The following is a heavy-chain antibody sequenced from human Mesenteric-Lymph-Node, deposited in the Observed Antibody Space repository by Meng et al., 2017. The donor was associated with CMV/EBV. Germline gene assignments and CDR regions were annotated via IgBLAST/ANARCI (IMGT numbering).Heavy chain of an antibody. Sequence: SETLSLTCTVSDGSISSYYWSWIRQPPGKGLEWIGYMSYSGGTNYNPSLKSRVTFSIDMSKNQFSLKMTSVTAADTAVYYCGRGRSTSARVDSWGQGTLVTVSS. CDR1: DGSISSYY. J-gene: IGHJ5*01. CDR2: MSYSGGT. V-gene: IGHV4-59*01. D-gene: IGHD3-10*01. CDR3: GRGRSTSARVDS.